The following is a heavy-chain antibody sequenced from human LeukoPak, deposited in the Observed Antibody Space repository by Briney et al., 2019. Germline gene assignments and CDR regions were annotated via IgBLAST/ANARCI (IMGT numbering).Heavy chain of an antibody. CDR2: ISSNGGST. D-gene: IGHD5-18*01. J-gene: IGHJ5*02. CDR3: ARASYGYGNNWFDP. Sequence: GGSLRFSCAASGFTFSSYAMHWVRQAPGKGLEYVSAISSNGGSTYYANSVKGRFTISRDNSKNTVYLQMGSLRAEDMAVYYCARASYGYGNNWFDPWGQGTLVTVSS. V-gene: IGHV3-64*01. CDR1: GFTFSSYA.